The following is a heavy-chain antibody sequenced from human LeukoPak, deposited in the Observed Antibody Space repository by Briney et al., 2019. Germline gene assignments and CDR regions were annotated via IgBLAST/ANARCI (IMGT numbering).Heavy chain of an antibody. CDR2: LSGGGGTT. V-gene: IGHV3-23*01. CDR1: GFTFSSYA. CDR3: ARVARGVEVVTMGSFDY. D-gene: IGHD4-11*01. Sequence: GGSLRLSCSASGFTFSSYAMTWVRQTPGKGLEWVSTLSGGGGTTYYADSVKGRFTISRDNSKNTLYLQMNSLRAEDTAVYYCARVARGVEVVTMGSFDYWGQGTLVTVSS. J-gene: IGHJ4*02.